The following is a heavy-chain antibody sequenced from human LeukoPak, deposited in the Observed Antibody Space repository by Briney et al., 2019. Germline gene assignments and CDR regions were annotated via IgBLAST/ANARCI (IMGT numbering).Heavy chain of an antibody. D-gene: IGHD1-7*01. CDR2: IYYSGSA. V-gene: IGHV4-59*12. CDR3: ARTPLTGTNWFDP. Sequence: PSETLSLTCTVSGGSISNYYWSWIRQPPGKGLEWIGYIYYSGSANYNPSLKSRVIISVDTSKNQFSLKLSSVTAADTAVYYCARTPLTGTNWFDPWGQGTLVTVSS. J-gene: IGHJ5*02. CDR1: GGSISNYY.